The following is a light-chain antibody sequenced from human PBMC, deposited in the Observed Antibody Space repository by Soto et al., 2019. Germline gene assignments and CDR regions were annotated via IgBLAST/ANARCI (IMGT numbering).Light chain of an antibody. CDR3: QQSYSTPIT. V-gene: IGKV1-17*01. J-gene: IGKJ5*01. Sequence: DIQMTQSPSSLSASVGDRVTITCRASQGIRDALGWYQQKPGKVPKRLIYSASSLQSGVPSRFSGSGSETEFTLTISSLQPEDFATYYCQQSYSTPITFGQGTRLEIK. CDR2: SAS. CDR1: QGIRDA.